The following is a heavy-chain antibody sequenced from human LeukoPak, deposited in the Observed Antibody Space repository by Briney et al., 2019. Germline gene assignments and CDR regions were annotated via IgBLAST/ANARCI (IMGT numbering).Heavy chain of an antibody. CDR3: AKGGSSSSFSYYFDY. V-gene: IGHV1-3*01. J-gene: IGHJ4*02. D-gene: IGHD6-6*01. CDR1: GYTFTSYG. Sequence: ASVKVSCKASGYTFTSYGISWVRQAPGQGLEWMGWINAGNGNTKYSQKFQGRVTITRDTSASTAYMELSSLRSEDTAVYYCAKGGSSSSFSYYFDYWGQGTLVTVSS. CDR2: INAGNGNT.